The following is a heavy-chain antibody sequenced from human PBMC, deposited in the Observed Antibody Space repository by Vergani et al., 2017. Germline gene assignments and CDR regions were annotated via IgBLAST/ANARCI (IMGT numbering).Heavy chain of an antibody. CDR1: GYTFTTYG. CDR2: SSAYNGNT. CDR3: VRDVGARGSLSFFDY. J-gene: IGHJ4*02. D-gene: IGHD3-10*01. Sequence: QVQLVQSGAEVKKPGASVKVSCKASGYTFTTYGISWVRQAPGQGLEWRGWSSAYNGNTNYAQKLQGRVTMTTDIFTSTAYMELRSLRSDDTAVYYCVRDVGARGSLSFFDYWGQGTLVTVSS. V-gene: IGHV1-18*01.